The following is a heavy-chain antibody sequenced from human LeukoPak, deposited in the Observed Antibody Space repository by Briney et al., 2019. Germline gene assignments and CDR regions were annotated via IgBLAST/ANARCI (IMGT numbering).Heavy chain of an antibody. Sequence: PGGSLRLSCAASGFTFSSYWIHWVRQAPGKELVWISRINSDGSSTTYADSVKGRFTISRDNARNTLYLQMNSPRAEDTAIYYCARFTPTPAGGGADHWGQGTLVTVSS. V-gene: IGHV3-74*01. D-gene: IGHD2-8*02. CDR3: ARFTPTPAGGGADH. CDR2: INSDGSST. J-gene: IGHJ5*02. CDR1: GFTFSSYW.